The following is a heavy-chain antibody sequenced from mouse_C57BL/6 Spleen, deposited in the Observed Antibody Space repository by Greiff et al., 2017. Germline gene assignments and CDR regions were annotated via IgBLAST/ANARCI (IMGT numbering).Heavy chain of an antibody. V-gene: IGHV2-2*01. CDR3: ARKPNYDYDEGFAY. Sequence: QVQLQQSGPGLVQPSQSLSITCTVSGFSLTSYGVHWVRQSPGKGLEWLGVIWSGGSTDYNAAFISRLSISKDNSKSQVFFKMNSLQADDTAIYYCARKPNYDYDEGFAYWGQGTLVTVSA. J-gene: IGHJ3*01. CDR1: GFSLTSYG. CDR2: IWSGGST. D-gene: IGHD2-4*01.